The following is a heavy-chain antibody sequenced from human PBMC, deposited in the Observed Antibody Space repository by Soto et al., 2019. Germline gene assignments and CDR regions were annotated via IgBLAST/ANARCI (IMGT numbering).Heavy chain of an antibody. CDR2: IYYTGCT. J-gene: IGHJ6*02. CDR1: GGSISSSSYH. V-gene: IGHV4-39*07. CDR3: SRGIAARQLRCYCYGMDV. Sequence: SVTLYLTCTVSGGSISSSSYHRGWTRQPPGKGLECIGSIYYTGCTYYNQFLKSQVTISVETSKNQFSLKLGSVTAADTAVYYCSRGIAARQLRCYCYGMDVRGQGTTVTVSS. D-gene: IGHD6-6*01.